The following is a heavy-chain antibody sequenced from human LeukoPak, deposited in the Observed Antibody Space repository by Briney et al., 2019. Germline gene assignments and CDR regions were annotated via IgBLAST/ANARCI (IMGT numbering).Heavy chain of an antibody. CDR1: GGSVSSFH. D-gene: IGHD1-1*01. J-gene: IGHJ4*02. Sequence: PSETLSLTCTVSGGSVSSFHWNWIRQPAGKGLEWIGRFYTSGSTNYNPSLKSRVTMSVDTSKNQFSLKLTSVTAADTAVYYCARARVDINWYLFDYWGQGILVTVSS. CDR3: ARARVDINWYLFDY. V-gene: IGHV4-4*07. CDR2: FYTSGST.